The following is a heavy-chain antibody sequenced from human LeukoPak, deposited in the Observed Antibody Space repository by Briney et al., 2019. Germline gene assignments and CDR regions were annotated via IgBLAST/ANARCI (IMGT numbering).Heavy chain of an antibody. Sequence: ASVKVSCKASGYTFTGYYMHWVRQAPGQGLEWMGWISAYNGNTNYAQKLQGRVTMTTDTSTSTAYMGLRSLRSDDTAVYYCAVDFWSGYYGWGQGTLVTVSS. J-gene: IGHJ4*02. CDR1: GYTFTGYY. V-gene: IGHV1-18*04. CDR2: ISAYNGNT. CDR3: AVDFWSGYYG. D-gene: IGHD3-3*01.